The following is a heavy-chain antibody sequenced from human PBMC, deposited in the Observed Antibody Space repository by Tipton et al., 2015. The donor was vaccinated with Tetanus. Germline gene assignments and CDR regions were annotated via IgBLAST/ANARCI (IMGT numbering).Heavy chain of an antibody. J-gene: IGHJ5*01. Sequence: QSGPEVKKPGESLKISCKASGYSFSNSNFWIGWVRQMSGKGLEWMGIIYPGDSDTRYSPSFEGQVTISVDKSINTAFLQWSSLKASDTAVYYCARHGSIGARQNRFDSWGQGTLVTVSS. V-gene: IGHV5-51*01. CDR2: IYPGDSDT. CDR1: GYSFSNSNFW. D-gene: IGHD6-6*01. CDR3: ARHGSIGARQNRFDS.